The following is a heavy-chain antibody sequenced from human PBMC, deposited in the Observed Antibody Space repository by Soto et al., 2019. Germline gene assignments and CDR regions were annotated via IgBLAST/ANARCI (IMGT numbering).Heavy chain of an antibody. CDR1: GFTFSSYV. CDR2: ISYDGSNK. D-gene: IGHD3-22*01. J-gene: IGHJ4*02. CDR3: AKDSEGYYDSSGYCHY. V-gene: IGHV3-30*18. Sequence: GGSLRLSCAASGFTFSSYVMHWVRQAPGKGLEWVAVISYDGSNKYYADSVKGRFTISRDNSKNTLYLQMNSLRAEDTAVYYCAKDSEGYYDSSGYCHYWGQGTLVTVSS.